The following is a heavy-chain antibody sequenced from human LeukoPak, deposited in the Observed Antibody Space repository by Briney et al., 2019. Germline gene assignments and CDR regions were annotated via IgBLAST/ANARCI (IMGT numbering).Heavy chain of an antibody. CDR1: GGSIRSYY. CDR2: IYTSGST. J-gene: IGHJ5*02. D-gene: IGHD6-19*01. Sequence: SETLSLTCTVSGGSIRSYYWSWIRQPAGKGLEWIGRIYTSGSTNYNPSLKSRVTISVDKSKNQFSLKLSSVTAADTAVYYCARDESKYSSGWYWFDPWGQGTLVTVSS. CDR3: ARDESKYSSGWYWFDP. V-gene: IGHV4-4*07.